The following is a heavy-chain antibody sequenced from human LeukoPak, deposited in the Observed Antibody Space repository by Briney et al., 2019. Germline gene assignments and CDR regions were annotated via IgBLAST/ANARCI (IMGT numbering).Heavy chain of an antibody. Sequence: SETLSLTCTVSGGSISSTNYYWGWIRLPPGKGLEWIGNVHHRGGTYYSPSLKSRVTLSLDTSNNQFSLKLKSVTAADTAVYYCARASDTAMVFFFDYWGQGIMVTVSS. CDR2: VHHRGGT. V-gene: IGHV4-39*02. J-gene: IGHJ4*02. CDR3: ARASDTAMVFFFDY. D-gene: IGHD5-18*01. CDR1: GGSISSTNYY.